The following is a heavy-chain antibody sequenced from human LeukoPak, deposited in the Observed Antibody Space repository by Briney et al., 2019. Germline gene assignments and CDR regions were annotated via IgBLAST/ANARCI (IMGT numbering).Heavy chain of an antibody. CDR2: ISFDGGNK. J-gene: IGHJ4*02. CDR1: GFTFNNYA. V-gene: IGHV3-30-3*01. D-gene: IGHD1-26*01. CDR3: ARDGIVGSPLFKFDY. Sequence: GRSLRLSCAASGFTFNNYAIHWGRQAPGKGLEWVAIISFDGGNKYYADSVKGRFTISRDNSKNTLYLQMNSLRAEDTAVYYCARDGIVGSPLFKFDYWGQGTLVTVSS.